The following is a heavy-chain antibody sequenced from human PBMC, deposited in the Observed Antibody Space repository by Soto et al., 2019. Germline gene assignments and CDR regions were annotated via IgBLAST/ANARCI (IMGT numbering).Heavy chain of an antibody. Sequence: EVQLVESGGGLVKPGGSLRLSCAASGFTFSSYSMNWVRQAPGKGLEWVSSISSSSSYKKYADSVKGRITISRDNAKNSPSLQMNSLRAEDTAVYYCARDPPDSSGQLYYFDYWGQGTLVTVSS. CDR2: ISSSSSYK. J-gene: IGHJ4*02. CDR3: ARDPPDSSGQLYYFDY. CDR1: GFTFSSYS. V-gene: IGHV3-21*01. D-gene: IGHD6-19*01.